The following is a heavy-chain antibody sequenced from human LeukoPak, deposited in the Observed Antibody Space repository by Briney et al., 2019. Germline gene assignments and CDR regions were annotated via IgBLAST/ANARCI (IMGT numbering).Heavy chain of an antibody. CDR2: IYYSGST. CDR3: ARAGYYDSSGYYYLLLFDY. J-gene: IGHJ4*02. CDR1: GGSVSSGSYY. Sequence: SETLSPTCTVSGGSVSSGSYYWSWIRQPPGQGLEWIGYIYYSGSTNYNPSLKSLVTISVDTSKNQFSLKLSSVTAADTAVYYCARAGYYDSSGYYYLLLFDYWGQGALVTVSS. V-gene: IGHV4-61*01. D-gene: IGHD3-22*01.